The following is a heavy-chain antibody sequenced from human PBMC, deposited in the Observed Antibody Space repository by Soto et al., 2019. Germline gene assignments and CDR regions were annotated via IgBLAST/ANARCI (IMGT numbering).Heavy chain of an antibody. CDR3: TRDLYYDFWSGYYTKDYYYGMDV. J-gene: IGHJ6*02. CDR1: GEGVSSNSAA. CDR2: TYYRSKWYN. Sequence: SQTLSLTCAISGEGVSSNSAAWNWIRQSPSRGLEWLGRTYYRSKWYNDYAVSVKSRITINPDTSKNQFSLQLNSVTPEDTAVYYCTRDLYYDFWSGYYTKDYYYGMDVWGQGTTVTVSS. V-gene: IGHV6-1*01. D-gene: IGHD3-3*01.